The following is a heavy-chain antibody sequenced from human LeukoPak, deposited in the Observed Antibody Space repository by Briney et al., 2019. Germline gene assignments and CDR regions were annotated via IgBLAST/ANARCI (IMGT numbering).Heavy chain of an antibody. CDR1: GGSISSGGYY. Sequence: SETLSLTCTVSGGSISSGGYYWTWIRQPAGSGLEWIGRIYTSGTTDYNPSLRTRVTISVDASRNQFSLNLSSVTAADTAVYYCARWSGSVTARNYYYMDVWGEGTTVTVSS. V-gene: IGHV4-61*02. J-gene: IGHJ6*03. CDR2: IYTSGTT. D-gene: IGHD6-6*01. CDR3: ARWSGSVTARNYYYMDV.